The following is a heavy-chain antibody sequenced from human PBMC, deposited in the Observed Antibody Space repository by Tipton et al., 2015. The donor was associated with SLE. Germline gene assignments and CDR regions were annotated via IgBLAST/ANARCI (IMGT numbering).Heavy chain of an antibody. CDR1: DDSISHYY. V-gene: IGHV4-59*01. J-gene: IGHJ4*02. CDR3: ATGPYVNTGHDWGFDH. Sequence: TLSLTCTVSDDSISHYYWSWIRQSPGKGLEWIGYIFYTGRISSNPSLKSRVTISMDTSKNLFSLRLSSVTAADTAVYYCATGPYVNTGHDWGFDHWGQGTLVTVSA. D-gene: IGHD5-12*01. CDR2: IFYTGRI.